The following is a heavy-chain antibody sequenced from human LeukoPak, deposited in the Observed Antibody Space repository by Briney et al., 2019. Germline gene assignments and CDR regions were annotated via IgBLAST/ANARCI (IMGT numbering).Heavy chain of an antibody. D-gene: IGHD6-6*01. CDR2: IYTSGST. J-gene: IGHJ5*02. CDR3: ARVLRYSSSSRWFDP. V-gene: IGHV4-4*07. Sequence: PSETLSLTCTVSGGSISSYYWSWIRLPAGKGLEWIGRIYTSGSTNYNPSLKSRVTMSVDTSKNQFSLKLSSVTAADTAVYYCARVLRYSSSSRWFDPWGQGTLVTVSS. CDR1: GGSISSYY.